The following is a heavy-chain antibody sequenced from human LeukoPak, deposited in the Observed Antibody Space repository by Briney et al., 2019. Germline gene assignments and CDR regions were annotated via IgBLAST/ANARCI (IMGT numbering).Heavy chain of an antibody. V-gene: IGHV3-21*06. D-gene: IGHD7-27*01. CDR3: ARELGKVFDY. CDR1: GFTFSSYS. CDR2: ISSSSSYI. Sequence: GGTLRLSCAASGFTFSSYSMNWVRQAPGKGLEWVSSISSSSSYIYYADSVKGRFTISRDNAKNSLYLQMNSLRVEDTAVYYCARELGKVFDYWGQGTLVTVSS. J-gene: IGHJ4*02.